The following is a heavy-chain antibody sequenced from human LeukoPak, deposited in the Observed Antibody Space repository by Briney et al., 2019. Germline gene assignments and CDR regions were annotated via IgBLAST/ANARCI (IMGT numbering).Heavy chain of an antibody. Sequence: SETLSLTCTVSGGSISSGSYYWSWIRQPAGKGLEWIGRIYTSGSTNYNPSLKSRVTISVDTSKNQFSLKLSSVTAADTAVYYCARDSGGGWSEGLNWFDPWGQGTLVTVSS. V-gene: IGHV4-61*02. CDR3: ARDSGGGWSEGLNWFDP. CDR2: IYTSGST. D-gene: IGHD2-15*01. CDR1: GGSISSGSYY. J-gene: IGHJ5*02.